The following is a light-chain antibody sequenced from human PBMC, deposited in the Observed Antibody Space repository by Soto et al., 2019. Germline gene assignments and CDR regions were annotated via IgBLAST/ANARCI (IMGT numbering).Light chain of an antibody. CDR1: RSNIGYNY. CDR3: GTWDSSLDTFV. CDR2: NND. J-gene: IGLJ1*01. Sequence: QSVLTQPPSVSAAPGQKVTISCSGTRSNIGYNYVSWYQQFPDAAPQLFIYNNDKRPSGIPDRFSGSKSGTSATLRISGLQTGDEADYYCGTWDSSLDTFVFGTGNKVTVL. V-gene: IGLV1-51*01.